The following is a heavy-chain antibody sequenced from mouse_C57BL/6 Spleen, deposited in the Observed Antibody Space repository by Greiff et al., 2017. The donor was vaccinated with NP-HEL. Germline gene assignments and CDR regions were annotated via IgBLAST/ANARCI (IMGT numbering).Heavy chain of an antibody. Sequence: QVVESGPELVKPGASVKISCKASGYSFTDYNMNWVQQSNGKSLEWIGVLTPNYGTTSYNQKFKGKATLTVDQSSSTAYMQLNSLTSEDSAVYYCARNYGSSYVDYYAMDYWGQGTSVTVSS. CDR2: LTPNYGTT. V-gene: IGHV1-39*01. CDR3: ARNYGSSYVDYYAMDY. D-gene: IGHD1-1*01. J-gene: IGHJ4*01. CDR1: GYSFTDYN.